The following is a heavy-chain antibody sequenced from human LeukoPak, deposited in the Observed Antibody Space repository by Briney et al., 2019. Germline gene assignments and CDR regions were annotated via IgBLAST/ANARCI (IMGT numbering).Heavy chain of an antibody. CDR3: ARTYYDILTGWVSPTHAFDI. CDR1: GGSISSYY. V-gene: IGHV4-59*01. Sequence: SETLSLTCTVSGGSISSYYWNWIRQPPGKGLEWIGNIYYSGSTKYNPSLKSRVTISVDTSKNQFSLKLSSVTAADTAMYYCARTYYDILTGWVSPTHAFDIWGQGTMVTVSS. CDR2: IYYSGST. J-gene: IGHJ3*02. D-gene: IGHD3-9*01.